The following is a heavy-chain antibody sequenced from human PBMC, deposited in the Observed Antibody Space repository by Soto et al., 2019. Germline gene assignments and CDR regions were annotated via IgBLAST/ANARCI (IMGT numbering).Heavy chain of an antibody. V-gene: IGHV3-11*01. CDR1: GFTFSDYQ. CDR3: ARDRMPDRCLGYI. D-gene: IGHD2-2*01. Sequence: PGGSLRLSCAASGFTFSDYQMTWLRQAPGKGLEWISHISNSGGIIEYAESVKGRFSIARYNAKSSVYLQMNNLRAEDTAIYYCARDRMPDRCLGYIWGQGTMVTVSS. J-gene: IGHJ3*02. CDR2: ISNSGGII.